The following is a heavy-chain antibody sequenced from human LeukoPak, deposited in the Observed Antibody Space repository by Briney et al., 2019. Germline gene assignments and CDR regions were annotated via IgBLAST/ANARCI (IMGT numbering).Heavy chain of an antibody. CDR3: AREGIAVAGPAPFVD. J-gene: IGHJ4*02. V-gene: IGHV3-30-3*01. Sequence: GGSLSLSCAASGFTFSSYAMHWVRQAPGKGLEWVAVISYDGSNKYYADSVKGRFTISRDNSKNTLYLQMNSLRAEDTAVYYCAREGIAVAGPAPFVDWGQGTLVTVSS. D-gene: IGHD6-19*01. CDR1: GFTFSSYA. CDR2: ISYDGSNK.